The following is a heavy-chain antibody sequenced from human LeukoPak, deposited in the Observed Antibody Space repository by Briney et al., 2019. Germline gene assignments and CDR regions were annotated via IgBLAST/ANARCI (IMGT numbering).Heavy chain of an antibody. J-gene: IGHJ6*03. D-gene: IGHD6-13*01. CDR2: ISSSGSTI. V-gene: IGHV3-48*03. CDR1: GFTFSSYE. Sequence: GGSLRLSCAASGFTFSSYEMNWVRQAPGKGLEWVSYISSSGSTIYYADSVKGRFTISRDNAKNSLYLQMNSLRAEDTAVYYCARGPAYLYSSSWYNYYYMDVWGKGTTVTISS. CDR3: ARGPAYLYSSSWYNYYYMDV.